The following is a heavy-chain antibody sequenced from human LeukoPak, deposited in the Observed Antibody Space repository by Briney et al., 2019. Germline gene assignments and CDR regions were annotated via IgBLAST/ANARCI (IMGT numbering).Heavy chain of an antibody. D-gene: IGHD4-17*01. CDR1: GYTFTGYY. CDR2: INPNSGNT. CDR3: ARARYRARSDYSLGY. V-gene: IGHV1-8*02. J-gene: IGHJ4*02. Sequence: ASVKVSCKASGYTFTGYYMHWVRQAPGQGLEWMGWINPNSGNTGYAQKFQGRVTMTRNTSISTAYMELSSLRSEDTAVYYCARARYRARSDYSLGYWGQGTLVTVSS.